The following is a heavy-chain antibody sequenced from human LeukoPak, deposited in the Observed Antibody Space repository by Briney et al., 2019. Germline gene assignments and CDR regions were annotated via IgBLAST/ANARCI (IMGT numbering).Heavy chain of an antibody. D-gene: IGHD3-10*01. CDR1: GGSISSSSYY. V-gene: IGHV4-39*01. CDR3: ARQARYGWLGELLNWFDP. J-gene: IGHJ5*02. CDR2: IYYSGST. Sequence: SETLSLTCTVSGGSISSSSYYWGWIRQPPGKGLEWIGSIYYSGSTYYNPSLKSRVTISVDTSKNQFSLKLSSVTAADTAVYYCARQARYGWLGELLNWFDPWGQGTLVTVSS.